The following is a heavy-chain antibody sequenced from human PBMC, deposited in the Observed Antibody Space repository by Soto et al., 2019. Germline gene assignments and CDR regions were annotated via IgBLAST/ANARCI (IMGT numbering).Heavy chain of an antibody. CDR3: VREPTTVILRFDY. D-gene: IGHD4-17*01. J-gene: IGHJ4*02. Sequence: QVQLVESGGGVVQPGRSLRLSCAASGFTFSSYVMHWVRQVPGKGLEWVAVISHDGSNKYYAEFVEGRFIISRDNSKNTLYLQMNSLRAEDTAVYYCVREPTTVILRFDYWGQGTPVTVSS. CDR1: GFTFSSYV. CDR2: ISHDGSNK. V-gene: IGHV3-30-3*01.